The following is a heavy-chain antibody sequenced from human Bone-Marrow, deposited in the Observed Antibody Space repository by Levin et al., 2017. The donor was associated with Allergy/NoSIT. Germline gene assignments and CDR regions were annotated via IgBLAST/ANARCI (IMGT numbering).Heavy chain of an antibody. Sequence: SCAASGFTFSNAWMSWVRQAPGTVLEWVGRIQSKTDGGTTDYAAPVKGRFTISRDDSKNTLYLQMNSLKTEDTAVYYCTTQVQPAFDYWGQGTLVTVSS. CDR2: IQSKTDGGTT. CDR3: TTQVQPAFDY. D-gene: IGHD4/OR15-4a*01. J-gene: IGHJ4*02. V-gene: IGHV3-15*01. CDR1: GFTFSNAW.